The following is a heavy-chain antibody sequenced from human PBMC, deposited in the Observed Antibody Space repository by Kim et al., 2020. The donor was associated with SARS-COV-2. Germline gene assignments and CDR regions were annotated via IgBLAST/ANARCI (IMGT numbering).Heavy chain of an antibody. Sequence: GGSLRLSCAASGFTFSIYGMHWVRQAPGKGLEWVAFIWFDGSNKYYADSVKGRFTISRDNSKNTLYLQMNSLRAEDTALYYCARHRGSYYEYYFDYWGQG. CDR1: GFTFSIYG. CDR3: ARHRGSYYEYYFDY. CDR2: IWFDGSNK. V-gene: IGHV3-33*01. J-gene: IGHJ4*02. D-gene: IGHD1-26*01.